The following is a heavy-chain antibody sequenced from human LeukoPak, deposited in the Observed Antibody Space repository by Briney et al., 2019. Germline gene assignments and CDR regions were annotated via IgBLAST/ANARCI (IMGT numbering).Heavy chain of an antibody. V-gene: IGHV4-39*01. J-gene: IGHJ4*02. Sequence: GSLRLSCAASGFTVSSHYMSWVRQAPGKGLEWIGSIYYSGSTYYNPSLKSRVTISVDTSKNQFSLKLSSVTAADTAVYYCARQDTAMVTFWGQGTLVTVSS. D-gene: IGHD5-18*01. CDR2: IYYSGST. CDR3: ARQDTAMVTF. CDR1: GFTVSSHY.